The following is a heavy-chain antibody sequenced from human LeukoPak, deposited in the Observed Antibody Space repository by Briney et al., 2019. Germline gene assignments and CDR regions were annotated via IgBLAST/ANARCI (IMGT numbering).Heavy chain of an antibody. D-gene: IGHD1-1*01. J-gene: IGHJ4*02. CDR1: GFTFDDYA. Sequence: GGSLRLSCAASGFTFDDYAMHWVRQSPGKGLEWVSGISWHSGNIGYADSVKGRFVISRDNAKNSLYLQMDSLRPEDTAFYYCAKDLSPNWNDGFRYWGQGTLVTVSS. CDR3: AKDLSPNWNDGFRY. V-gene: IGHV3-9*01. CDR2: ISWHSGNI.